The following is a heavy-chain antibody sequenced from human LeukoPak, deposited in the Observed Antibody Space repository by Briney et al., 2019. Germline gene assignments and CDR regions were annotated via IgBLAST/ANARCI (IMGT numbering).Heavy chain of an antibody. CDR3: ATPILGYCSGGSCYSTFY. J-gene: IGHJ4*02. CDR1: GYTFTGYY. CDR2: IIPILGIA. D-gene: IGHD2-15*01. Sequence: GASVKVSCKASGYTFTGYYMHWVRQAPGQGLEWMGRIIPILGIANYAQKFQGRVTITADKSTSTAYMELSSLRSEDTAVYYCATPILGYCSGGSCYSTFYWGQGTLVTVSS. V-gene: IGHV1-69*02.